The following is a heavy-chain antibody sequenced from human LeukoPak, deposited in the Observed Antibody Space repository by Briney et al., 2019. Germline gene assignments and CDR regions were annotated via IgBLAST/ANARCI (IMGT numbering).Heavy chain of an antibody. V-gene: IGHV4-59*01. Sequence: SETLSLTCTVSGGSISSYYWSWIRQPPGKGLEWIWYIYYSGSTNYNPSLKSRVTISVATSKNQFSLKLSSVTAADTAVYYCAKDRRYDILTGPRFDYWGQGTRVTVSS. CDR3: AKDRRYDILTGPRFDY. CDR1: GGSISSYY. D-gene: IGHD3-9*01. CDR2: IYYSGST. J-gene: IGHJ4*02.